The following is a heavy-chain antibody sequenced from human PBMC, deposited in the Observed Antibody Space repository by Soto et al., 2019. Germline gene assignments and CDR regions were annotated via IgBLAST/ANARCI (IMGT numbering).Heavy chain of an antibody. D-gene: IGHD3-10*01. CDR2: ISAYNGNT. Sequence: QVQLVQSGAEVKKPGASVKVSCKASGYTFTSYGISWVRQAPGQGREWMGWISAYNGNTNYAQKLQGRVTMTTDTPTSTAYMELRSLRSDDTAMYYRATIPGYGSGSYYQNYNMDFWGKGTPVTVPS. CDR1: GYTFTSYG. J-gene: IGHJ6*03. CDR3: ATIPGYGSGSYYQNYNMDF. V-gene: IGHV1-18*01.